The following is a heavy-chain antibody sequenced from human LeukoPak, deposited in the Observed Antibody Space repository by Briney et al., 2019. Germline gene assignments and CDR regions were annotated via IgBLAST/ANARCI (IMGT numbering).Heavy chain of an antibody. V-gene: IGHV4-59*01. CDR1: GVSISIYY. CDR2: IYNSGST. CDR3: ARDRELNY. J-gene: IGHJ4*02. D-gene: IGHD1-7*01. Sequence: PSETLSLTCTVSGVSISIYYWSWVRQPPGKGLEWIGYIYNSGSTIYNPSLKSRATISADTSKNQFSLQLSSVTAADTAVYYCARDRELNYWGQGTLVTVSS.